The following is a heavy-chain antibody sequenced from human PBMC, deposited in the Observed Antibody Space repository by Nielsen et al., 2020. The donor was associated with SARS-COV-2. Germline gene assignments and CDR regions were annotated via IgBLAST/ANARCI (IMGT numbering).Heavy chain of an antibody. D-gene: IGHD3-3*01. J-gene: IGHJ4*02. CDR2: ISYDGSNK. CDR3: ASITIFGVEKRDY. V-gene: IGHV3-30*03. CDR1: GFTFSDYY. Sequence: LKISCAASGFTFSDYYMSWIRQAPGKGLEWVAVISYDGSNKYYADSVKGRFTISRDNSKNTLYLQMNSLRAEDTAVYYCASITIFGVEKRDYWGQGTLVTVSS.